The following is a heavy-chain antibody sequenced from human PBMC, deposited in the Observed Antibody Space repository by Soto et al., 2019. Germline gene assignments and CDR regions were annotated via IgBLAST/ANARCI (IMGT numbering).Heavy chain of an antibody. CDR3: AKVLLSPGRAYRMAV. V-gene: IGHV3-30*18. Sequence: QVQLVESGGGVVKPGRSLRLSCAASGFTFSSYGMHWVRQAPGKGLEWVAVISYDGSNKYYADSVKGRFTISRDNSKNPLYLQMNNLRAADTTVYYCAKVLLSPGRAYRMAVWGQGTTVTVSS. J-gene: IGHJ6*02. CDR1: GFTFSSYG. CDR2: ISYDGSNK.